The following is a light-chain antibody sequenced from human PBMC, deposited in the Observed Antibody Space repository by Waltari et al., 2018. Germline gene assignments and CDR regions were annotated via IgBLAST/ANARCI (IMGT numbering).Light chain of an antibody. J-gene: IGLJ1*01. V-gene: IGLV1-51*01. CDR3: GTWDSSLSAGGV. Sequence: QSVLTQPPSVSAAPGQKVTISCSGSSSNIGNNYVSWYQQFPGKAPKLLMYDNNKRPSGIPDRFSGSKSGTSATLGITGLQTGDEADYYCGTWDSSLSAGGVFGTGTKVTVL. CDR2: DNN. CDR1: SSNIGNNY.